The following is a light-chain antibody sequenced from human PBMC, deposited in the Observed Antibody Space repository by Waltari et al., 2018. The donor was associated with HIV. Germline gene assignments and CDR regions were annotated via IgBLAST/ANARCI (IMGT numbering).Light chain of an antibody. CDR2: EVS. J-gene: IGLJ3*02. Sequence: QSALTQPPSASGSPGQSVTISCTGSSSDIGGYRFVSWYQQHPGKAPTLMIYEVSKRPSGVPDRFSGSKSGNTASLTVSGLQAEDEADYFCSSYAANNDILFGGGTKLTVL. V-gene: IGLV2-8*01. CDR1: SSDIGGYRF. CDR3: SSYAANNDIL.